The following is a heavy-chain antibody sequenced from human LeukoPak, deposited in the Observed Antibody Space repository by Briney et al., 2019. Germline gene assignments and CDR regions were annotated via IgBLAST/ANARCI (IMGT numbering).Heavy chain of an antibody. J-gene: IGHJ4*02. Sequence: ASVKVSCKAFGYTFTGYYMHWVRQAPGQGLEWMGWINPNTGGTIYAQNFQGRVTMTRDTSFSTAYMELSRLRSDDTAIYYCASLIAVAGTNVYWGQGTLVTVSS. CDR2: INPNTGGT. V-gene: IGHV1-2*02. D-gene: IGHD6-13*01. CDR1: GYTFTGYY. CDR3: ASLIAVAGTNVY.